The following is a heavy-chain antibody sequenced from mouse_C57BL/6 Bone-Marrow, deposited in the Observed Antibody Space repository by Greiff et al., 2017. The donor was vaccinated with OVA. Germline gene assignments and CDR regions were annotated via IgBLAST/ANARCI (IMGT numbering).Heavy chain of an antibody. Sequence: VQLQQSGPVLVKPGASVKMSCKASGYTFTDYYMNWVKQSHGKSLEWIGVINPYNGGTSYNQKFKGKATLTVDKSSSTAYMELNSLTSEDSAVYYCARGNFWDPVVGFAYWGQGTLVTVSA. J-gene: IGHJ3*01. CDR2: INPYNGGT. V-gene: IGHV1-19*01. CDR3: ARGNFWDPVVGFAY. D-gene: IGHD4-1*01. CDR1: GYTFTDYY.